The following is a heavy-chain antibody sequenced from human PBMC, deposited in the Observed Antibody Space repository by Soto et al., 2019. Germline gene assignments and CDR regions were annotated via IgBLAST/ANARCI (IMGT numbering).Heavy chain of an antibody. J-gene: IGHJ5*02. CDR1: GFTFSGSA. CDR2: IRSKANSYAT. Sequence: GGSLRLSCAASGFTFSGSAMHWVRQASGKGLEWVGRIRSKANSYATAYAASVKGRFTISRDDSKNTAYLQMNSLKTEDTAVYYCTRRAAAVAGNWFDPWGQGTLVTVSS. V-gene: IGHV3-73*01. D-gene: IGHD6-13*01. CDR3: TRRAAAVAGNWFDP.